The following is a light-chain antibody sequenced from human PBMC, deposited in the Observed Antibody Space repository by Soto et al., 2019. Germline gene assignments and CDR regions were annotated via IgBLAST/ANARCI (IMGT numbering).Light chain of an antibody. CDR2: ATS. V-gene: IGKV1-39*01. Sequence: DIQMTQSPSSLSASVGDRVTITCRASQTISTYLNWYQQKPGKAPKLLIYATSSLQSGVPSRFSGSGYGTDFTLTISSLQPEDFATYYCQQSISTPWTFGQGTKVEIK. J-gene: IGKJ1*01. CDR3: QQSISTPWT. CDR1: QTISTY.